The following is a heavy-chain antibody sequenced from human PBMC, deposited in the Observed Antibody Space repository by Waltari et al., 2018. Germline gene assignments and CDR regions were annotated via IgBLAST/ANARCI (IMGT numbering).Heavy chain of an antibody. V-gene: IGHV1-69*05. D-gene: IGHD6-13*01. CDR1: GGTFSSYA. CDR3: ATYSSSLNNFDY. J-gene: IGHJ4*02. CDR2: IIPIFGTA. Sequence: QVQLVQSGAEVKKPGSSVKVSCKASGGTFSSYAISWVRQAPGQWLEWMGGIIPIFGTANYAQKFQGRVTITTDESTSTAYMELSSLRSEDTAVYYCATYSSSLNNFDYWGQGTLVTVSS.